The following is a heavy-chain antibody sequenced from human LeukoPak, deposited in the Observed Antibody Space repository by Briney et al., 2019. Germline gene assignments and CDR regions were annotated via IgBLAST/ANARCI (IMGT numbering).Heavy chain of an antibody. CDR2: IYPGDSDT. V-gene: IGHV5-51*01. J-gene: IGHJ3*02. CDR3: ARSMIVVDYDAFDI. CDR1: GYSFTSYW. Sequence: GESLKISCQGSGYSFTSYWIGWVRQLPGKGLEWMGIIYPGDSDTRYSPSLQGQVTISADKSISTAYLQWSSLKASDTAMYYCARSMIVVDYDAFDIWGQGTMVTVSS. D-gene: IGHD3-22*01.